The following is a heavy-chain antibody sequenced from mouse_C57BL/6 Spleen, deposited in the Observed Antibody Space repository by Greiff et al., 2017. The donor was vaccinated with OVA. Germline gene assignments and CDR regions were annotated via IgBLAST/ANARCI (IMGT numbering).Heavy chain of an antibody. V-gene: IGHV5-17*01. CDR3: ARTGIYYGNLYYYAMDY. CDR2: ISSGSSTI. Sequence: EVMLVESGGGLVKPGGSLKLSCAASGFTFSDYGMHWVRQAPEKGLEWVAYISSGSSTIYYADTVKGRFTISRDNAKNTLFLQMTSLMSEDTAMYYCARTGIYYGNLYYYAMDYWGQGTSVTVSS. D-gene: IGHD2-1*01. J-gene: IGHJ4*01. CDR1: GFTFSDYG.